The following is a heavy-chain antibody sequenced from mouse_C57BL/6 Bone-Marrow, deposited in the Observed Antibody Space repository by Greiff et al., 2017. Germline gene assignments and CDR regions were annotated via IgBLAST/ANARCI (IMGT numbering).Heavy chain of an antibody. D-gene: IGHD1-1*01. J-gene: IGHJ2*01. V-gene: IGHV1-42*01. CDR2: MNPSTGGT. CDR1: GYSFTGYY. Sequence: VQLKQSGPELVKPGASVKISCKASGYSFTGYYMNWVKQSPEKSLEWIGEMNPSTGGTTYNQKFKAKATLTVDKSSSSAYMQLKILTSEDSAVYTSAGEGSSLDYWGQGTTLTVSS. CDR3: AGEGSSLDY.